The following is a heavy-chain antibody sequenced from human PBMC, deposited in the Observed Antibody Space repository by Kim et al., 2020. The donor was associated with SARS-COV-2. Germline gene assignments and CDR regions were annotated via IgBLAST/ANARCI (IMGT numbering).Heavy chain of an antibody. V-gene: IGHV4-39*01. CDR3: ARLLDAVAGPYFDY. CDR1: GGSISSSSYY. Sequence: SETLSLTCTVSGGSISSSSYYWGWIRQPPGKGLEWIGSIYYSGSTYYNPSLKSRVTISVDTSKNQFSLKLSSVTAADTAVYYCARLLDAVAGPYFDYWGQGTLVTVSS. J-gene: IGHJ4*02. CDR2: IYYSGST. D-gene: IGHD6-19*01.